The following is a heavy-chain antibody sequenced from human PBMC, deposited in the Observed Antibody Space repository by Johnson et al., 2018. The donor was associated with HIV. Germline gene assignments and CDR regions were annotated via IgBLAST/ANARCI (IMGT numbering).Heavy chain of an antibody. J-gene: IGHJ3*02. V-gene: IGHV3-30*14. D-gene: IGHD6-19*01. CDR1: GFTFSSYA. Sequence: VQLVESGGGVVQPGRSLRLSCAASGFTFSSYAMHWVRQAPGKGLEWVAVISYDGSNKYYADSVKGRFTISRDNSKNTLYLQMNSLRAEDTAVYYCVREGSEWLAGENTFDIWGQGTMVTVSS. CDR2: ISYDGSNK. CDR3: VREGSEWLAGENTFDI.